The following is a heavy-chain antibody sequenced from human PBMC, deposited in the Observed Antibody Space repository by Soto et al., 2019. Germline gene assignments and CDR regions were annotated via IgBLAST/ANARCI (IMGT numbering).Heavy chain of an antibody. J-gene: IGHJ4*02. V-gene: IGHV3-49*04. CDR2: IRSKRYGGTP. CDR1: GFTFGDFG. Sequence: PGGSLRLSCTASGFTFGDFGVNWVRQAPGKGLEWVGFIRSKRYGGTPDYAASVKGRFTISRDDSKSVAYLQMNSLNIEDTAMYSCTTDSHDDYGLDFWGQGALVTVSS. D-gene: IGHD4-17*01. CDR3: TTDSHDDYGLDF.